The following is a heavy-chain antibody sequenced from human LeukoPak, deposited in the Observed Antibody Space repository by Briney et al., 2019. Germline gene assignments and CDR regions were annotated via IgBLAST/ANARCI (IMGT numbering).Heavy chain of an antibody. CDR2: TNSDASGT. Sequence: GGSLRLSCAASGFAFNSYWMHWVRQVPGKGLVWVSRTNSDASGTNYADSVKGRFTISRDNARNTLYLQLSSLTAEDTGIYYCVRGTGAAPAFGLWGKGTMVTLA. CDR1: GFAFNSYW. J-gene: IGHJ3*01. V-gene: IGHV3-74*01. CDR3: VRGTGAAPAFGL. D-gene: IGHD1-26*01.